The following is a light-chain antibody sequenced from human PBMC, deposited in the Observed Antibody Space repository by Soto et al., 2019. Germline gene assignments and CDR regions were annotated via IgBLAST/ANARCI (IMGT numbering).Light chain of an antibody. CDR1: QSVSSN. CDR3: QQRGNWPPT. V-gene: IGKV3-15*01. J-gene: IGKJ5*01. Sequence: EIVMTQSPATLSVSPGERATLSCRASQSVSSNLAWYQQKPGQAPRLLIYGASTRATGIPARFSGSGSGTDFSLTISSLEPEDFAVYYCQQRGNWPPTFGQGTRLEI. CDR2: GAS.